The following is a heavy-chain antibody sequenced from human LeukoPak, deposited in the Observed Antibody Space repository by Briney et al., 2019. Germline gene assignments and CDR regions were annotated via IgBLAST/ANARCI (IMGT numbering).Heavy chain of an antibody. V-gene: IGHV1-2*02. CDR2: INPNSGGT. Sequence: ASAKVSCKASGYTFTGYYMHWVRQAPGQGLEWMGWINPNSGGTNYAQKFQGRVTMTRDTSISTAYMELSRLRSDDTAVYYCARDPRIAVAGTVFDYWGQGTLVTVSS. CDR3: ARDPRIAVAGTVFDY. D-gene: IGHD6-19*01. CDR1: GYTFTGYY. J-gene: IGHJ4*02.